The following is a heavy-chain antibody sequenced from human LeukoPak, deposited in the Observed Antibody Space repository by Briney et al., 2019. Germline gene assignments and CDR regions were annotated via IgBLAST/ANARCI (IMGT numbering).Heavy chain of an antibody. CDR1: EFTFSRYG. Sequence: PGGSLRLSCAASEFTFSRYGMSWVRQAPGKGLEWVSSISGSGGSTYYADSVKGRFTISRDNSKNTLYLQMNSLRAEDTAVYYCATKPHYDILKGWGQGTLVTVSS. V-gene: IGHV3-23*01. J-gene: IGHJ4*02. CDR2: ISGSGGST. D-gene: IGHD3-9*01. CDR3: ATKPHYDILKG.